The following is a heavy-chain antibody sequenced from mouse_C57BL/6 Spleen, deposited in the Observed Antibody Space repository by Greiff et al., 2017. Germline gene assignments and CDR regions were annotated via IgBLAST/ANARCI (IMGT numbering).Heavy chain of an antibody. CDR1: GFTFSDYG. CDR3: ARPWHYGRSYGGY. Sequence: EVQLVESGGGLVKPGGSLKLSCAASGFTFSDYGMHWVRQAPEKGLEWVAYISSGSSTIYYADTVKGRFTISRDNAKNTLFLQMTSLRSEDTAMYDGARPWHYGRSYGGYWGQGTTLTVSS. V-gene: IGHV5-17*01. D-gene: IGHD1-1*01. J-gene: IGHJ2*01. CDR2: ISSGSSTI.